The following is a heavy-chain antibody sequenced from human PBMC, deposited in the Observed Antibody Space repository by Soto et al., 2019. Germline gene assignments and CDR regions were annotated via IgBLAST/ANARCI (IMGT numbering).Heavy chain of an antibody. CDR1: GFTFSSYS. Sequence: EVQLVESGGGLVKPGGSLRLSCAASGFTFSSYSMNWVRQAPGNGLEWVSSISSSSSYIYYADSVKGRFTISRDNAKNSLYLQMNSLRAEDTAVYYCARGAVSSNWFDPWGQGTLVTVSS. CDR2: ISSSSSYI. D-gene: IGHD2-8*01. V-gene: IGHV3-21*01. CDR3: ARGAVSSNWFDP. J-gene: IGHJ5*02.